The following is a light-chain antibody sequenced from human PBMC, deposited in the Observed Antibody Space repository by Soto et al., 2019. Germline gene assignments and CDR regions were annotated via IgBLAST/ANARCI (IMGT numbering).Light chain of an antibody. Sequence: QPVLTQSSSASASLGSSVKVTCTLSSGHSRNIIAWHQQQPGKAPRYLMKLEDSGNYNKGSGVPDRFSGSSSGADRYFTISNLQFEDEADYYCETWDTNTRVFGGGTKLTVL. J-gene: IGLJ3*02. CDR1: SGHSRNI. V-gene: IGLV4-60*02. CDR3: ETWDTNTRV. CDR2: LEDSGNY.